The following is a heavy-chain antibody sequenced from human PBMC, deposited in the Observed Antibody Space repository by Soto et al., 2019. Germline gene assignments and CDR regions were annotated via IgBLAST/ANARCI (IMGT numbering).Heavy chain of an antibody. CDR2: MNPNSGNT. CDR3: ARAPLGYCSGGSCKRPYYFDY. Sequence: QVQLVQSGAEVKKPGASVKVSCKASGYTFTSYDINWVRQATGQGLEWMGWMNPNSGNTGYAQKFQGRVTMTRNTSISTAYMELSSLRSEDTAVYYCARAPLGYCSGGSCKRPYYFDYWGQGTLVTVSS. V-gene: IGHV1-8*01. D-gene: IGHD2-15*01. CDR1: GYTFTSYD. J-gene: IGHJ4*02.